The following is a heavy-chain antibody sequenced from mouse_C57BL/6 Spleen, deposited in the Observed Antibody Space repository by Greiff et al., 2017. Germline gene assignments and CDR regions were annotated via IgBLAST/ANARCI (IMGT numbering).Heavy chain of an antibody. CDR2: IDPSDSET. CDR3: AREGGIGGFAY. CDR1: GYTFTSYW. Sequence: QVQLKQPGAELVRPGSSVKLSCKASGYTFTSYWMHWVKQRPIQGLEWIGNIDPSDSETHYNQKFKDKATLTVDKSPSTAYMQLSSLTSEDSAVYYCAREGGIGGFAYWGQGTLVTVSA. V-gene: IGHV1-52*01. J-gene: IGHJ3*01.